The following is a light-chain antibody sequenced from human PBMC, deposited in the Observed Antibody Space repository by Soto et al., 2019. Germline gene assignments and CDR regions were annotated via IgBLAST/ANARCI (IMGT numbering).Light chain of an antibody. J-gene: IGKJ5*01. CDR2: GAS. CDR3: QQYGSSPFA. Sequence: VVTQSPASLSVSPGDRATLSCRASQSVSSKLAWYQQKPGQAPRLLIYGASSRATGIPDRFSGSGSGTDFTLTISRLEPEDFAVYYCQQYGSSPFAFGQGTRLEIK. CDR1: QSVSSK. V-gene: IGKV3-20*01.